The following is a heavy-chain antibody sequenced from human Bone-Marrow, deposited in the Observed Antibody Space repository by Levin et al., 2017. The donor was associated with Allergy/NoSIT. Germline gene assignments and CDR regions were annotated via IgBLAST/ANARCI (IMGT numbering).Heavy chain of an antibody. V-gene: IGHV3-23*01. J-gene: IGHJ6*02. CDR3: AKGAVVGFTTRDFYYGMDV. CDR2: VSDSGEST. CDR1: DITFKIFA. Sequence: PGGSLRLSCAASDITFKIFAMNWVRQAPGKGLEWVAVVSDSGESTYYADAVKGRFTISRDNSENTLSLQMHSLRVEDTAVYYCAKGAVVGFTTRDFYYGMDVWGPGTTVTVSS. D-gene: IGHD1-26*01.